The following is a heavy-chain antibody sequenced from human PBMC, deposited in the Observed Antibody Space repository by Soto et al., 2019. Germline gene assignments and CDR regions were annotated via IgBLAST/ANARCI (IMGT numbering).Heavy chain of an antibody. D-gene: IGHD6-13*01. CDR3: ASSRLGAYSSSWSTNYYFDY. Sequence: QVQLQESGPGLVKPSQTLSLTCTVSGGSISSGGYYWSWIRQHPGKGLEWIGYIYYSGSTYYNPSLKIRVTISVDTSKNQFSLKLSSVTAADTAVYYCASSRLGAYSSSWSTNYYFDYWGQGTLVTVSS. CDR1: GGSISSGGYY. CDR2: IYYSGST. J-gene: IGHJ4*02. V-gene: IGHV4-31*03.